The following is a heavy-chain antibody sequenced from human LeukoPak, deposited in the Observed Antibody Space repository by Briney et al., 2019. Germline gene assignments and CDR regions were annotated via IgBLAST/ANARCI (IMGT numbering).Heavy chain of an antibody. CDR1: GFTFSGYW. D-gene: IGHD4/OR15-4a*01. V-gene: IGHV3-7*01. J-gene: IGHJ4*02. Sequence: PGGSLRLSCPASGFTFSGYWMTWVRQAPGKGLEWVTNIKQDESEKYYVDSVKGRFTVSRDNARNLLYLQMNSLRADDTAVYYCARVVDGCSFDYWGRGTLVTVSS. CDR3: ARVVDGCSFDY. CDR2: IKQDESEK.